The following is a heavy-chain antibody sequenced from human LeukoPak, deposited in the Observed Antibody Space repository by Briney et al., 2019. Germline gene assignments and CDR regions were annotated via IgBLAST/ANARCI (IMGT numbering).Heavy chain of an antibody. J-gene: IGHJ4*02. CDR1: GGCFSGFY. CDR3: ARVIAAAGKVDY. Sequence: SETLSLTCAVFGGCFSGFYWGWVRQPPRKGLEWIGEINHSGSTNYNPSLKSRVTISVDTSKNQFSLKLSSVTAADTAVYYCARVIAAAGKVDYWGQGTLVTVSS. CDR2: INHSGST. D-gene: IGHD6-13*01. V-gene: IGHV4-34*01.